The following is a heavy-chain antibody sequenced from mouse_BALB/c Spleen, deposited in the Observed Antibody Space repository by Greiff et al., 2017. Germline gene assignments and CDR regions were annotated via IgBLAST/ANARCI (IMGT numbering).Heavy chain of an antibody. Sequence: ESGPGLVKPSQSLSLTCSVTGYSITSGYYWNWIRQFPGNKLEWMGYISYDGSNNYNPSLKNRISITRDTSKNQFFLKLNSVTTEDTATYYCARAIYYDYDRFAYWGQGTLVTVSA. CDR1: GYSITSGYY. CDR3: ARAIYYDYDRFAY. V-gene: IGHV3-6*02. CDR2: ISYDGSN. J-gene: IGHJ3*01. D-gene: IGHD2-4*01.